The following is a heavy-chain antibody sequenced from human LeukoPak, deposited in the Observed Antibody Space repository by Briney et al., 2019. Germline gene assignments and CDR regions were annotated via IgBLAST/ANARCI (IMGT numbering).Heavy chain of an antibody. CDR1: GGSISTSNYY. D-gene: IGHD3-22*01. CDR3: ARANYDSSGYSDY. Sequence: NPSETLSLTCTVSGGSISTSNYYWGWIRQPPGKGLEWIGNIFYSGSTYYSPSLRSRVTISVDTSKNQFSLKLSSVTAADTAVYYCARANYDSSGYSDYWGQGTLVTVSS. J-gene: IGHJ4*02. CDR2: IFYSGST. V-gene: IGHV4-39*07.